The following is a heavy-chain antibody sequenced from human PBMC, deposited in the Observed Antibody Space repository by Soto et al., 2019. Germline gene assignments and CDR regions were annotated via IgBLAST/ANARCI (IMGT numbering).Heavy chain of an antibody. D-gene: IGHD1-26*01. V-gene: IGHV1-2*02. Sequence: ASVKVSCKASGYTFTGYYVHWVRQAPGQGLEWMGWINPNSGDTYLAQRFQGRVTMNRDTSIGTAYMELRGLTSDDTAEYYCAKGGAIVAAGTRVYLYNAMDVWDQGTTVTVSS. CDR1: GYTFTGYY. CDR3: AKGGAIVAAGTRVYLYNAMDV. CDR2: INPNSGDT. J-gene: IGHJ6*02.